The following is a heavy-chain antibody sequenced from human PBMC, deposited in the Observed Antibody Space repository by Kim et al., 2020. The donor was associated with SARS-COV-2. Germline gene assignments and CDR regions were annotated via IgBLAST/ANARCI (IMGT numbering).Heavy chain of an antibody. CDR3: ARHVPAAKTFDY. V-gene: IGHV4-59*08. D-gene: IGHD2-2*01. J-gene: IGHJ4*02. Sequence: KYDPSLKRRVTISVNQSKNQFALELSSVNAADTAVYYWARHVPAAKTFDYWGQGTLVTVSS.